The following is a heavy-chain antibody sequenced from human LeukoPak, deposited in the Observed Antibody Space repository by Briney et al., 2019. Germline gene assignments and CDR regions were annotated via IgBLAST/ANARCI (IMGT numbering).Heavy chain of an antibody. CDR3: ASPNYYDSNGPEYFQH. V-gene: IGHV4-39*01. CDR2: IYYSGST. J-gene: IGHJ1*01. D-gene: IGHD3-22*01. Sequence: SETLSLTCTVSGGSISSSSYDWGWIRQPPGKGLEWVGSIYYSGSTYYNPSLKSRVTISVDTSKNQFSLKLSSVTAADTAVYYCASPNYYDSNGPEYFQHWGQGTLVTVSS. CDR1: GGSISSSSYD.